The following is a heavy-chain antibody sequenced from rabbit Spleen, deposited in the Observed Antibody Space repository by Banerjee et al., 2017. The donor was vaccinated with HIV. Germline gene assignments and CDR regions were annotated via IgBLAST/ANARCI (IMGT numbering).Heavy chain of an antibody. CDR2: IDIGSSGFT. CDR3: ARDTSSSFSSYGMDL. D-gene: IGHD1-1*01. J-gene: IGHJ6*01. CDR1: GLDFSGDSY. V-gene: IGHV1S40*01. Sequence: QSLEESGGGLVKPGASLTLTCKASGLDFSGDSYDSYMCWVRQAPGKGLEWIACIDIGSSGFTYFASWAKGRFTCSKTSSTTVTLQMTRLTAADTATYFCARDTSSSFSSYGMDLWGPGTLVTVS.